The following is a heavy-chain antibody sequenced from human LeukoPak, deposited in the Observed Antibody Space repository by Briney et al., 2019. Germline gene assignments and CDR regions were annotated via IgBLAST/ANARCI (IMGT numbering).Heavy chain of an antibody. J-gene: IGHJ4*02. Sequence: GASVKVSCKASGYTFTSYYMHWVRQAPGQGLEWMGWINPNSGGTNYAQKFQGRVTMTRDTSISTAYMELSRLRSDDTAVYYCASWEGDLPQQLVYWGQGTLVTVSS. CDR3: ASWEGDLPQQLVY. CDR2: INPNSGGT. CDR1: GYTFTSYY. D-gene: IGHD6-13*01. V-gene: IGHV1-2*02.